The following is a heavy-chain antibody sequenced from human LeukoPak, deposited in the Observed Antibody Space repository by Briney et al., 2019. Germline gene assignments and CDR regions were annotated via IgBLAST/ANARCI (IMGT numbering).Heavy chain of an antibody. J-gene: IGHJ4*02. V-gene: IGHV3-23*01. CDR1: GFTVSSSA. CDR2: NSRSGGST. Sequence: GGSLRLSCAASGFTVSSSAMSCARHARGKGLEWVSGNSRSGGSTYYADSVEGRFTISRDNSKNTLYLQMNSLRAEDTAVYYCATTYYDILTGFSYWGQGTLVTVSS. CDR3: ATTYYDILTGFSY. D-gene: IGHD3-9*01.